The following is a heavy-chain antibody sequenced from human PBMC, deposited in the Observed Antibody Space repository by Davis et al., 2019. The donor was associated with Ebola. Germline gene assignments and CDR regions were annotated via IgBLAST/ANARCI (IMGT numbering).Heavy chain of an antibody. V-gene: IGHV1-8*01. D-gene: IGHD3-3*01. CDR3: ASFRLEVEWLDL. CDR1: GYTFTSYD. Sequence: ASVKVSCKASGYTFTSYDINWVRQATGQGLEWMGWMNPNSGNTGYAQKFQGRVTMTRNTSISTAYMELSSLRSEDTAVYYCASFRLEVEWLDLWGQGTLVTVSS. J-gene: IGHJ4*02. CDR2: MNPNSGNT.